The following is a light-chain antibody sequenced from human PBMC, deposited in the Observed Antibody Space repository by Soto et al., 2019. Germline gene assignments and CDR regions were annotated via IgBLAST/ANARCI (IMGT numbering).Light chain of an antibody. CDR2: EDV. CDR3: SVYTRTSTYV. Sequence: NFMLTQPHSVSESPGKTVTISCTRSSGSIANNYVQWYQQRPGSAPSTVIYEDVQRPSGVPDRFSGSRSGNTASLTISGLQAEDEGDYYCSVYTRTSTYVFGTGTKVTVL. CDR1: SGSIANNY. V-gene: IGLV6-57*04. J-gene: IGLJ1*01.